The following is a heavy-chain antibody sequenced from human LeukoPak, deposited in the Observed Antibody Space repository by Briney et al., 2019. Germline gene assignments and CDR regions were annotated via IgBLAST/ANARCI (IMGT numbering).Heavy chain of an antibody. D-gene: IGHD5-18*01. CDR2: INHSGST. V-gene: IGHV4-34*01. CDR3: ARGRGYSYGYEAFDY. Sequence: SETLSLTCAAYGGSFSGYYWSWIRQPPGKGLEWMGEINHSGSTNYNPSLKNRVTISVDTSNHQFSLKLSSVTAADTGVYYCARGRGYSYGYEAFDYWGQGTLVTVSS. CDR1: GGSFSGYY. J-gene: IGHJ4*02.